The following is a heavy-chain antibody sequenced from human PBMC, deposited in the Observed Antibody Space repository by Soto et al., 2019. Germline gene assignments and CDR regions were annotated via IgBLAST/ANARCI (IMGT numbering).Heavy chain of an antibody. D-gene: IGHD6-13*01. Sequence: SETLSLTCTVSGGSISSGDYYWSWIRQPPGKGLEWIGYIYYSGSTYYNPSLKSRVTISVDTSKNQFSLYLQMNSLRAEDTAVYYCARHPERIAQIGWFDPWGQGTLVTVSS. CDR3: ARHPERIAQIGWFDP. CDR1: GGSISSGDYY. J-gene: IGHJ5*02. V-gene: IGHV4-30-4*01. CDR2: IYYSGST.